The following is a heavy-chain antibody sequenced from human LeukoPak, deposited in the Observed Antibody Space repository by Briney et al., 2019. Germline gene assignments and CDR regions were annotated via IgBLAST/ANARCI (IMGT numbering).Heavy chain of an antibody. CDR3: AKDVAAANEADY. V-gene: IGHV3-53*01. CDR2: IYSGGST. D-gene: IGHD6-13*01. CDR1: GFTVSSNY. Sequence: GGSLRLSCAASGFTVSSNYMSWVRQAPGKGLEWVSVIYSGGSTYYADSVKGRFTISRDNSKNTLYLQMNSLRAEDTAVYYCAKDVAAANEADYWGQGTLVTVSS. J-gene: IGHJ4*02.